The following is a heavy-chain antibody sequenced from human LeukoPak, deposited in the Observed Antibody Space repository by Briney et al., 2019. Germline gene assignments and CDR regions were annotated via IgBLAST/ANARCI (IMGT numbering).Heavy chain of an antibody. Sequence: SETLSLTCSVSGGSIKSSTYYWVWIRQAPGKGLEWIGNIYYSGSIYYNPSLNSRVTISVDTSKNQFSLKLSSVTAADTAVYYCARTDPGQVLTGYYSRAYYYYGMDVWGQGTTVTVSS. J-gene: IGHJ6*02. V-gene: IGHV4-39*07. CDR2: IYYSGSI. CDR3: ARTDPGQVLTGYYSRAYYYYGMDV. D-gene: IGHD3-9*01. CDR1: GGSIKSSTYY.